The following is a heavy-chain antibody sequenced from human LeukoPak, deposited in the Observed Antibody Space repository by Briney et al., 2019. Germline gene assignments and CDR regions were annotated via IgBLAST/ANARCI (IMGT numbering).Heavy chain of an antibody. V-gene: IGHV4-34*01. Sequence: SETLSLTCAVYGGSFSGYYWSWIRQPPGKGLEWIGEINHSGSANYNPSLKSRVTISVDTSKNQFSLKLSSVTAADTAVYYCARGQYSGSYYVFDYWGQGTLVTVSS. D-gene: IGHD1-26*01. CDR3: ARGQYSGSYYVFDY. CDR1: GGSFSGYY. CDR2: INHSGSA. J-gene: IGHJ4*02.